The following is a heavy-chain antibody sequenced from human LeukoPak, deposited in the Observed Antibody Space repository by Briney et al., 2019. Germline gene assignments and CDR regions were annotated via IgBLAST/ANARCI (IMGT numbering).Heavy chain of an antibody. CDR2: ISGSGGRT. Sequence: GGSLRLSCAASGFTFSSYAMSWVRQAPGKGLEWVSTISGSGGRTYYADSVKGRFTISRDNSKNTLYLQMNSLRAEDTAVYYCARGAKSYFDYWGQGTLVSVSS. CDR1: GFTFSSYA. V-gene: IGHV3-23*01. CDR3: ARGAKSYFDY. J-gene: IGHJ4*02.